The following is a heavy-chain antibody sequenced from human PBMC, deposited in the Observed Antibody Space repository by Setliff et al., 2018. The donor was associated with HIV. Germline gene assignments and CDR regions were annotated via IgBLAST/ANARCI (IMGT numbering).Heavy chain of an antibody. Sequence: ASVKVSCKASGYIFTSYDINWVRQATGQGLEWMGWMNPNSGNTGYAQKLQGRVTITRDTSASTAYMEVSSLRSEGTAVYYCARDFPSPDYSSSWAHLYYHYGMDVWGQGTTVTVSS. CDR1: GYIFTSYD. D-gene: IGHD6-13*01. CDR2: MNPNSGNT. J-gene: IGHJ6*02. CDR3: ARDFPSPDYSSSWAHLYYHYGMDV. V-gene: IGHV1-8*03.